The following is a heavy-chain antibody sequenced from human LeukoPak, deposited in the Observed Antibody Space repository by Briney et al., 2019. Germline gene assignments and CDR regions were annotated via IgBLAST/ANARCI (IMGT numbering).Heavy chain of an antibody. Sequence: ASVKVSCKASGYTFTSYDINWVRQATGQGLEWMGWMNPNSGNTGYAQKFQGRVTITRNTSISTAYMELSSLRSEDTAVYYCARAMDMVRGVYDAFDIWGQGTMVTVSS. CDR2: MNPNSGNT. D-gene: IGHD3-10*01. CDR3: ARAMDMVRGVYDAFDI. V-gene: IGHV1-8*03. J-gene: IGHJ3*02. CDR1: GYTFTSYD.